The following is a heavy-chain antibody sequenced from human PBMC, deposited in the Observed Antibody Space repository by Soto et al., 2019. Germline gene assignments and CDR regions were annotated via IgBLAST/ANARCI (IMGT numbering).Heavy chain of an antibody. J-gene: IGHJ4*02. Sequence: ASVKVSCKASGYTFTSYAMHWVRQAPGQRLEWMGWINAGNGNTKYSQKFQGRVTITRDTSASTAYMELSSLRSEDTAVYYCATDSGGLIAVAKSGFDYWGQGTLVTVSS. D-gene: IGHD6-19*01. CDR3: ATDSGGLIAVAKSGFDY. V-gene: IGHV1-3*01. CDR2: INAGNGNT. CDR1: GYTFTSYA.